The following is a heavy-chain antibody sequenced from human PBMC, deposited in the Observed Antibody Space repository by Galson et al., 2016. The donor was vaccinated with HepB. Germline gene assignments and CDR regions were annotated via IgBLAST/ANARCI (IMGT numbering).Heavy chain of an antibody. CDR1: GFTVFNNY. V-gene: IGHV3-66*01. Sequence: FLRLSCAASGFTVFNNYMSWVRQAPGKGLEGVSVIYSGGTTNYADSVKGRFTISRDKSKNTLYLQMNSLRAEDTAVYYCATSPSVGYWGQGTLVTVSS. CDR3: ATSPSVGY. D-gene: IGHD6-13*01. J-gene: IGHJ4*02. CDR2: IYSGGTT.